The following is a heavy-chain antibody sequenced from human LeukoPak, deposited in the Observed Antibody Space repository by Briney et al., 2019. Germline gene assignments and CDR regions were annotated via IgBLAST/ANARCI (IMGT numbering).Heavy chain of an antibody. CDR1: GYTFTSYD. CDR2: TNPISGNP. V-gene: IGHV1-8*01. Sequence: ASVKVSCKDSGYTFTSYDISWVRQAPGQGLEWMGWTNPISGNPTYAQKFQGRVAMTRNTSITTAHMELSSLRSEDTAVYYCARANDFWSGYYYYYYMDVWGKGTTVTVSS. J-gene: IGHJ6*03. CDR3: ARANDFWSGYYYYYYMDV. D-gene: IGHD3-3*01.